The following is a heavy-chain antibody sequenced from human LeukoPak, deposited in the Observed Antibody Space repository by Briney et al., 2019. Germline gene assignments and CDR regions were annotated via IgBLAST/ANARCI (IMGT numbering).Heavy chain of an antibody. J-gene: IGHJ4*02. CDR1: GGSFSGYY. V-gene: IGHV4-34*01. D-gene: IGHD2-2*01. CDR3: ARAGSGTIVVVPAAKSTSALDY. Sequence: SETLSLTCAVYGGSFSGYYWSWIRQPPGKGLEWIGEINHSGSTNYNPSLKSRVTIPVDTSKNQFSLKLSSVTAADTAVYYCARAGSGTIVVVPAAKSTSALDYWGQGTLVTVSS. CDR2: INHSGST.